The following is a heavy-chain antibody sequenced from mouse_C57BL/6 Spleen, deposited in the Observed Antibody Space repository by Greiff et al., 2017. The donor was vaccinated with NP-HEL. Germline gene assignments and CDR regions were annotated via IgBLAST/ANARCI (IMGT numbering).Heavy chain of an antibody. V-gene: IGHV5-12*01. CDR1: GFTFSDYY. Sequence: EVKLVESGGGLVQPGGSLKLSCAASGFTFSDYYMYWVRQTPEKRLEWVAYISNGGGSTYYPDTVKGRFTISRDNAKNTLYLQMSRLKSEDTAMYYCARPYYYGSSYGYFDYWGQGTTLTVSS. CDR3: ARPYYYGSSYGYFDY. CDR2: ISNGGGST. J-gene: IGHJ2*01. D-gene: IGHD1-1*01.